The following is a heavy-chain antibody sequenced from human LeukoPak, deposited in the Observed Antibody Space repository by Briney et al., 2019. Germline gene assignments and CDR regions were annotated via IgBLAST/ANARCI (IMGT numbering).Heavy chain of an antibody. V-gene: IGHV1-2*02. D-gene: IGHD4-17*01. Sequence: ASVKVSYKASVYTFTGYYMHWVRQAPGQGLECMGWINPKSGGTNYAQKFQGRVTMTRDTSISTAYMELSRLRSDDTAVYYCARDVDYGAFDCWGQGTLVTVSS. J-gene: IGHJ4*02. CDR2: INPKSGGT. CDR3: ARDVDYGAFDC. CDR1: VYTFTGYY.